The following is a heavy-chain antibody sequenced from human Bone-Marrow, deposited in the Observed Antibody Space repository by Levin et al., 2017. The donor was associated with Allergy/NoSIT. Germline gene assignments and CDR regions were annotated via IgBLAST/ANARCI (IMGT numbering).Heavy chain of an antibody. V-gene: IGHV3-21*01. CDR2: ISSSSSYI. D-gene: IGHD3-10*01. Sequence: GGSLRLSCAASGFTFSSYSMNWVRQAPGKGLEWVSSISSSSSYIYYADSVKGRFTISRDNAKNSLYLQMNSLRAEDTAVYYCARDYYGSGSYYIFDYWSQGTLVTVSS. CDR3: ARDYYGSGSYYIFDY. J-gene: IGHJ4*02. CDR1: GFTFSSYS.